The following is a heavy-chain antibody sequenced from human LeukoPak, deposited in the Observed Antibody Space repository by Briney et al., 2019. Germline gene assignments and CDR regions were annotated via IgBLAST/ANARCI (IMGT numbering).Heavy chain of an antibody. D-gene: IGHD3-3*01. J-gene: IGHJ4*02. CDR2: ISAYNGNT. V-gene: IGHV1-18*01. Sequence: ASVKVSFKPSGYTFTTYGISWVQQAPGQGLEWMGWISAYNGNTNYAQKLQGRVTMTTDTSTSTAYMELRSLRSDDTAVYYCARDIRRFLEWYSDYWGQGTLVTVSS. CDR1: GYTFTTYG. CDR3: ARDIRRFLEWYSDY.